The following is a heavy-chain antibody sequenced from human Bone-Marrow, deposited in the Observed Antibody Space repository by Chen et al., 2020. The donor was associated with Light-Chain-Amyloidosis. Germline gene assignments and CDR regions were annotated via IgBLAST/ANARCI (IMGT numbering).Heavy chain of an antibody. D-gene: IGHD3-16*01. J-gene: IGHJ4*02. CDR2: IYPDASDP. CDR1: GYTFPNYW. Sequence: EVQLEQSGPEVKKPGESLKISCKGSGYTFPNYWIGWVRQMPGKGLEWMGVIYPDASDPGNGRSLGGRATISPDRPSPPPYLKGGGRRARDTARNIWGGGGNANNFDTGAREPWSPSP. CDR3: GGGGNANNFDT. V-gene: IGHV5-51*01.